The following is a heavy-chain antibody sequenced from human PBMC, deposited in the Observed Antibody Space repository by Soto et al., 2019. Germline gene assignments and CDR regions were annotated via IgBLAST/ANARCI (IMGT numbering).Heavy chain of an antibody. CDR1: GYTFTSFG. V-gene: IGHV1-18*04. J-gene: IGHJ6*02. D-gene: IGHD3-22*01. CDR3: ARELADDTTI. Sequence: ASVKVSCKTSGYTFTSFGVSWVRQALGQGLEWMGWISGYNGKTKYAQTLQGRVTMTADTSTSTAYMELSSLRSEDTAVYYCARELADDTTIWGQGTTVTVSS. CDR2: ISGYNGKT.